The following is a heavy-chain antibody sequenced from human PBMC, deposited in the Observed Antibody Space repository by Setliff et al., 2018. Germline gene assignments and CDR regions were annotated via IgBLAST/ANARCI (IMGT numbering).Heavy chain of an antibody. CDR1: GGSFSDYY. V-gene: IGHV4-34*01. D-gene: IGHD2-21*02. Sequence: SETLSLTCEVSGGSFSDYYWSWIRQSPGKGLEWLGDFNRTRKIDYSPSLKSRLTISMDTSKKQFSLHLNSVTAADTAMYYCAGGGRYRGGDCYQDDAFDIWGQGTMVTVSS. CDR3: AGGGRYRGGDCYQDDAFDI. CDR2: FNRTRKI. J-gene: IGHJ3*02.